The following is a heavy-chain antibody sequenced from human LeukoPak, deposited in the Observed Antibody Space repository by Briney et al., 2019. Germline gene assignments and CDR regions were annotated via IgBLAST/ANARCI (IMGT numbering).Heavy chain of an antibody. CDR3: ARDKYYDSLTGRHSAVDP. V-gene: IGHV1-2*04. Sequence: GASVKVSCKASGYTFTGYYMHWVRQAPGQGLEWMGWINPNTGGTSSAQKFQGWVTMTRDTSISTAYMELSRLRSDDTAVYYCARDKYYDSLTGRHSAVDPWGQGTLVTVSS. J-gene: IGHJ5*02. CDR2: INPNTGGT. D-gene: IGHD3-9*01. CDR1: GYTFTGYY.